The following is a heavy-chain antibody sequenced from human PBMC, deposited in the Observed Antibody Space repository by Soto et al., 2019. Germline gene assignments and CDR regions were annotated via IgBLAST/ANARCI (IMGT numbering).Heavy chain of an antibody. CDR1: GGSISSRNYY. Sequence: TLSLTCTVSGGSISSRNYYWAWIRRPPGKGLEWIGSIYYTGSTYDNPSLKSRVSTSVETSKNQFSLRLISVTAADTAVYYCARLLYDNSAYSYFYYWGQGTLVTVSS. D-gene: IGHD3-22*01. V-gene: IGHV4-39*01. CDR3: ARLLYDNSAYSYFYY. CDR2: IYYTGST. J-gene: IGHJ4*02.